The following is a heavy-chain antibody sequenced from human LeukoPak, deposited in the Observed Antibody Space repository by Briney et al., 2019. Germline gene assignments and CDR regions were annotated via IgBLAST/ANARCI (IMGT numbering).Heavy chain of an antibody. D-gene: IGHD3-10*01. CDR3: ARGDSGIYYFDY. CDR2: IYYSGST. Sequence: SETLSLTCTVSGGSLSSDYWTWIRQPPGKRLQWIGYIYYSGSTNYNPSLKSRVTISVDTSKNQFSLKLSSVTAADTAVYYCARGDSGIYYFDYWGQGTLVTVSS. J-gene: IGHJ4*02. CDR1: GGSLSSDY. V-gene: IGHV4-59*01.